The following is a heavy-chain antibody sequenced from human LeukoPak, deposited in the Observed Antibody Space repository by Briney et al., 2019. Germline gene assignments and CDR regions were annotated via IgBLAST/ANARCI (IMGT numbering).Heavy chain of an antibody. CDR3: ARPYSHDAFDI. J-gene: IGHJ3*02. CDR1: GYSFTSYW. CDR2: IYPGDSDT. V-gene: IGHV5-51*01. D-gene: IGHD5-18*01. Sequence: GESLKISCKGSGYSFTSYWIGWVRQMPGKGLEWMGVIYPGDSDTRYSPSFQGQVTISADKSISTAYLQWSSLKASDTAMYYRARPYSHDAFDIWGQGTMVTVSS.